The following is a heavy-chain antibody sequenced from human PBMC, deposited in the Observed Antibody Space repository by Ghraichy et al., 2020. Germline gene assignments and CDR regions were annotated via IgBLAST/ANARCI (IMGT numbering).Heavy chain of an antibody. J-gene: IGHJ4*02. CDR3: AVGGDFDY. D-gene: IGHD3-16*01. CDR1: GFTFSSYS. CDR2: ISSSSSYI. V-gene: IGHV3-21*01. Sequence: ESLNISCAASGFTFSSYSMNWVRQAPGKGLEWVSSISSSSSYIYYADSVKGRFTISRDNAKNSLYLQMNSLRAEDTAVYYCAVGGDFDYWGQGTLVTVSS.